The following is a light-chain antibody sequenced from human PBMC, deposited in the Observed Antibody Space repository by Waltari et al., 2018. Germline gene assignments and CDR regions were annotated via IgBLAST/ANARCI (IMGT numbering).Light chain of an antibody. CDR2: GAS. J-gene: IGKJ2*01. Sequence: ETVMTQSPATLSVSPGERATLSCGASQSVYSDLAWYQQKPGQAPRLLIFGASTRATSIPARFSGSWSGTEFTLTISSLQSEDSAVYYCQQYISWPRTFCQGTKLEI. CDR1: QSVYSD. V-gene: IGKV3-15*01. CDR3: QQYISWPRT.